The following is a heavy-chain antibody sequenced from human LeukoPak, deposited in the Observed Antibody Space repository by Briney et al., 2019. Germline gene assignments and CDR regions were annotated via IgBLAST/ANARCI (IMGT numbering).Heavy chain of an antibody. D-gene: IGHD3-10*01. CDR2: IIPIFGTA. V-gene: IGHV1-69*01. J-gene: IGHJ5*02. CDR3: ARDRASGITMVPWFDP. CDR1: GGTFSSYA. Sequence: SVKVSCKASGGTFSSYAISWVQQAPGQGLEWMGGIIPIFGTANYAQKFQGRVTITADESTSTAYMELSSLRSEDTAVYYCARDRASGITMVPWFDPWGQGTLVTVSS.